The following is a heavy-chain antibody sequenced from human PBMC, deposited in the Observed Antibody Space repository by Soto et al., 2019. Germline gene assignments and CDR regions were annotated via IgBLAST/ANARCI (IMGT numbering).Heavy chain of an antibody. CDR3: ARGGELEMATFSAEYLQH. Sequence: SETLSLTCTVSGGSISSGDYYWSWIRQPPGKGLEWIGYIYYSGSTYYNPSLKSRVTISVDTSKNQFSLKLSSVTAADTAVYYCARGGELEMATFSAEYLQHWGQGTLVTVSS. CDR1: GGSISSGDYY. D-gene: IGHD3-16*01. CDR2: IYYSGST. J-gene: IGHJ1*01. V-gene: IGHV4-30-4*01.